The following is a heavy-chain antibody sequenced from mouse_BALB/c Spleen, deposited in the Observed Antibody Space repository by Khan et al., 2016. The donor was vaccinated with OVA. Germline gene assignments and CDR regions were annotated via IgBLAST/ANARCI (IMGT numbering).Heavy chain of an antibody. Sequence: QVQLQQPGAELVRPGASVRLSCKASGYTFTSYWINWVKQRPGQGLEWIGNIYPSDSYTNYNQKFKDKATLTVDKSSSTAYMQLSSPTSEDSAVYYCTRGDPGNFDYGGQGTTLTVSS. CDR1: GYTFTSYW. V-gene: IGHV1-69*02. CDR2: IYPSDSYT. J-gene: IGHJ2*01. CDR3: TRGDPGNFDY.